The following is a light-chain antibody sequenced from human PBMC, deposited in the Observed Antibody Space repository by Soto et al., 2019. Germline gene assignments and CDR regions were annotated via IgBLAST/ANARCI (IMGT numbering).Light chain of an antibody. CDR2: GAS. V-gene: IGKV3-20*01. CDR1: QSVSTN. Sequence: EIVLTQSPGTLSLSPGERATFSCRASQSVSTNLAWYQQMPGQAPRLLIYGASTRASGIPARFSGSGSGTDFTLTISRLEPEDFAVYYCQQYGSSGTFGQGTKVDIK. J-gene: IGKJ1*01. CDR3: QQYGSSGT.